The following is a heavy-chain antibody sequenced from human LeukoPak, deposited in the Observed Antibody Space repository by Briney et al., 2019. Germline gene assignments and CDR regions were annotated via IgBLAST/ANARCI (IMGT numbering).Heavy chain of an antibody. D-gene: IGHD3-22*01. CDR1: GYTFTSYA. CDR3: ARAYYYYYDSSDYYDY. V-gene: IGHV1-2*02. J-gene: IGHJ4*02. Sequence: ASVKVSCKASGYTFTSYAMNWVRQAPGQGLEWMGWTKPNSGGTDYAQKFQGRVTMTRDTSISTAYMELSRLRSDDTAVYYCARAYYYYYDSSDYYDYWGQGTLVTVSS. CDR2: TKPNSGGT.